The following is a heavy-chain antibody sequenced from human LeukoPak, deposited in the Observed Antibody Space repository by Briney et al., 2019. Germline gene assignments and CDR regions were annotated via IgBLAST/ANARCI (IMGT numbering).Heavy chain of an antibody. CDR3: ARAAVRYYYYMDV. CDR1: GGSFSSYG. D-gene: IGHD2-2*02. Sequence: GASVKVSCKASGGSFSSYGISWVRQAPGQGLEWMGGIIPIFGTANYAQKFQGRVTITTDESTTTAYMELSSLRSQDTAVYYCARAAVRYYYYMDVWGKGTTVTVSS. CDR2: IIPIFGTA. J-gene: IGHJ6*03. V-gene: IGHV1-69*05.